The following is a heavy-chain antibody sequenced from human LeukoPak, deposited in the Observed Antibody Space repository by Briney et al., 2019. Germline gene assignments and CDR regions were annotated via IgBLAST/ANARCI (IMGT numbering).Heavy chain of an antibody. J-gene: IGHJ4*02. Sequence: PGGSLRLSCAASGFTFSSYAMHWVRQAPGKGLEWVAVISYDGSNKYYAGSVKGRFTISRDNSKNTLYLQMNSLRAEDTAVYYCAKESNYYDSSGYLDYWGQGTLVTVSS. V-gene: IGHV3-30-3*01. CDR1: GFTFSSYA. CDR2: ISYDGSNK. D-gene: IGHD3-22*01. CDR3: AKESNYYDSSGYLDY.